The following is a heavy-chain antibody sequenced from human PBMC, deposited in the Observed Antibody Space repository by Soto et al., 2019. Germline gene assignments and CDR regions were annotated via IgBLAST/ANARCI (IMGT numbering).Heavy chain of an antibody. D-gene: IGHD5-18*01. Sequence: PSETLSLTCTVSGGSISSYYWSWIRQPPGKGLEWIGYIYYSGSTNYNPSLKSRVTISVDTSKSQFSLKLSSVTAADTAVYYCARHRYSYGVYYFDYWGQGTLVTVSS. CDR2: IYYSGST. CDR1: GGSISSYY. J-gene: IGHJ4*02. CDR3: ARHRYSYGVYYFDY. V-gene: IGHV4-59*08.